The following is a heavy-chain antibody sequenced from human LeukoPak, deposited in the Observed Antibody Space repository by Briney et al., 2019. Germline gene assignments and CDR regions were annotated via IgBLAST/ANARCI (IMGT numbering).Heavy chain of an antibody. CDR2: ISYDGSNR. D-gene: IGHD3-3*01. V-gene: IGHV3-30*03. Sequence: GGSLRLSCAASGFTFSSNGMHWVRQAPGKGLEWVAVISYDGSNRYYADFVKGRFTISRDNVKNSLYLQMNSLRAEDTAIYYCATFRFLGTWGQGTMVTVSP. J-gene: IGHJ3*01. CDR1: GFTFSSNG. CDR3: ATFRFLGT.